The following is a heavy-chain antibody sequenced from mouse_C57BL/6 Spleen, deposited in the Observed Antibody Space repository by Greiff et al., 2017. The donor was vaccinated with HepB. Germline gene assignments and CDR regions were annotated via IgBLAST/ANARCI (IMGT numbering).Heavy chain of an antibody. V-gene: IGHV1-59*01. D-gene: IGHD2-10*01. CDR2: IDPSDSYT. CDR1: GYTFTSYW. J-gene: IGHJ4*01. Sequence: QVQLQQPGAELVRPGTSVKLSCKASGYTFTSYWMHWVKQRPGQGLEWIGVIDPSDSYTKYNQQFKGKATLTVDTSSSTAYMQLSSLTSEDSAVYYCARSPPYYGQPGYAMDYWGQGTSVTVSS. CDR3: ARSPPYYGQPGYAMDY.